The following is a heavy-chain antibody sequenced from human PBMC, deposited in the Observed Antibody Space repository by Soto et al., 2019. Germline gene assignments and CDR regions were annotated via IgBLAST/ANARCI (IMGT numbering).Heavy chain of an antibody. V-gene: IGHV3-30*04. Sequence: GGSLRLSCVASGFTFDTYAIHWFRQAPGKGLQWVALISYEGSNTYYADSVRGRFTISRDNSKNTVYLQMNTLRPEDTGLYYCARVTPGNNLYYFSGLDFWGQGTSVTVSS. CDR3: ARVTPGNNLYYFSGLDF. CDR2: ISYEGSNT. J-gene: IGHJ6*02. D-gene: IGHD1-1*01. CDR1: GFTFDTYA.